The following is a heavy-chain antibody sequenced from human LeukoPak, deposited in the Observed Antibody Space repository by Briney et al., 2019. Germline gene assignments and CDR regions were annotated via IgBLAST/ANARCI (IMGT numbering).Heavy chain of an antibody. Sequence: AGPLILSCAASGFSSSNSWMNWVRQAPGKGLVWVSRINSDGTTTYYADSVKGRFTISRDNAKNTLFLQMNSLRPEDTALYYCSSDPYLANFWTGYPHYWGQGTLVTVSS. D-gene: IGHD3/OR15-3a*01. CDR1: GFSSSNSW. CDR2: INSDGTTT. V-gene: IGHV3-74*01. CDR3: SSDPYLANFWTGYPHY. J-gene: IGHJ4*02.